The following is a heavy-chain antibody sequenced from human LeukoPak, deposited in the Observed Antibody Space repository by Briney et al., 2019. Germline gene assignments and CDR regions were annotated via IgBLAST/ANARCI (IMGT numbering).Heavy chain of an antibody. CDR3: AKGHTYSMI. CDR2: ISTSGDIM. CDR1: GFTFRNYY. V-gene: IGHV3-11*01. J-gene: IGHJ4*02. Sequence: PGGSLRLSCSASGFTFRNYYMTWLRQTPGKGLEWLSYISTSGDIMDYADSVKGRFTISRDNAKASLYLQMKSLGADETAIYYCAKGHTYSMIWGQGALVTVSS. D-gene: IGHD1-26*01.